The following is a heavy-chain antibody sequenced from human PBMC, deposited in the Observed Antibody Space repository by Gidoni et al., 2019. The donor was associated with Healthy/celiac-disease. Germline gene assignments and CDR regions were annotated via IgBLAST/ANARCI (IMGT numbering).Heavy chain of an antibody. CDR3: ARYTAIWFGETKTFDP. D-gene: IGHD3-10*01. J-gene: IGHJ5*02. CDR2: IYYSGST. Sequence: QVQLQESGPGLVKPSETLSLTCTVSGGSISSYYWSWIRQPPGKGLEWIGYIYYSGSTNYNPSLKSRVTISVDTSKNQFSLKLSSVTAADTAVYYCARYTAIWFGETKTFDPWGQGTLVTVSS. V-gene: IGHV4-59*01. CDR1: GGSISSYY.